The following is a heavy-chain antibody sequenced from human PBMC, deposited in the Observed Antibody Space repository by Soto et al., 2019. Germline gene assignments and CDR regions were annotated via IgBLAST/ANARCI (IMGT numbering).Heavy chain of an antibody. Sequence: PGGSLRLSCAASGFTFRTYGMHWVRQAPGKGPEWVALIWNDGSDQSYAASVQGRFTISRDNSNNRLFLQMNSLRAEDTAVYYCARDLADTAMVYHYYYYGMDVWGQGTTVTVSS. V-gene: IGHV3-33*01. CDR3: ARDLADTAMVYHYYYYGMDV. CDR2: IWNDGSDQ. J-gene: IGHJ6*02. CDR1: GFTFRTYG. D-gene: IGHD5-18*01.